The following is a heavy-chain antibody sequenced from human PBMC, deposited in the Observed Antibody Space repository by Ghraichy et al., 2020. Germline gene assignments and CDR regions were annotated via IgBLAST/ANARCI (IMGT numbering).Heavy chain of an antibody. D-gene: IGHD4-17*01. V-gene: IGHV3-23*01. J-gene: IGHJ6*02. CDR3: AKTTTVTTFYYYYGMDV. Sequence: GDSLNISCAASGFTFSSYAMSWVRQAPGKGLEWVSGISGSGDSTYYADSVKGRFTIFRDNSKNTLYLQMNSLRAEDTAVYYCAKTTTVTTFYYYYGMDVWGQGTTVTVSS. CDR1: GFTFSSYA. CDR2: ISGSGDST.